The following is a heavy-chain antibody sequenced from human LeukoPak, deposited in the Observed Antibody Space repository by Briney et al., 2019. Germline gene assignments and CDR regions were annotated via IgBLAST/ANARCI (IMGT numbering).Heavy chain of an antibody. J-gene: IGHJ4*02. V-gene: IGHV3-74*01. D-gene: IGHD3-22*01. Sequence: PGGSLRLSCAASGFTFSSYWMHWVRQAPGKGLVWVSRINSDGSSTNQADSVKGRFTISRDNSKNTLYLQMNSLRAEDTAVYYCAIYDSSGYYNYWGQGTLVTVSS. CDR1: GFTFSSYW. CDR3: AIYDSSGYYNY. CDR2: INSDGSST.